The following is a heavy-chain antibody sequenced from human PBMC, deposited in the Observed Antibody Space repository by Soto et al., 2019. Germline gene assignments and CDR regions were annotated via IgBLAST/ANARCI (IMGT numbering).Heavy chain of an antibody. CDR3: AREDAATEYKWFEP. V-gene: IGHV1-8*01. CDR2: MNPNSVNT. Sequence: QVQLVQSGAEVKKPGASVKVSCKASGYTFTSYDINWVRQATGQGLEWMGWMNPNSVNTGSAQKFKDRVTMTRNTSISTAYMELSSLRSEDTAVYYCAREDAATEYKWFEPWGKGTLVTVSS. D-gene: IGHD2-15*01. J-gene: IGHJ5*02. CDR1: GYTFTSYD.